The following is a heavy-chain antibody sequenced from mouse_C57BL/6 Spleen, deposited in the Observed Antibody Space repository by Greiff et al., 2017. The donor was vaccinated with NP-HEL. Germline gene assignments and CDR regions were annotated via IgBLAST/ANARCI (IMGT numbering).Heavy chain of an antibody. Sequence: QVQLQQPGAELVKPGASVKLSCKASGYTFTSYWMQWVKQRPGQGLEWIGEIDPSDSYTNYNQKFKGKATLTVDTSSSTAYMQLSSLTSEDSAVYYCARFTTVVASGNWGQGTTLTVSS. D-gene: IGHD1-1*01. V-gene: IGHV1-50*01. CDR2: IDPSDSYT. CDR3: ARFTTVVASGN. CDR1: GYTFTSYW. J-gene: IGHJ2*01.